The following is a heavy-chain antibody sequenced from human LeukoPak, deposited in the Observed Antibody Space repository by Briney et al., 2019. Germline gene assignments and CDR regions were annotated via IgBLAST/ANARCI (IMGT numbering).Heavy chain of an antibody. V-gene: IGHV3-21*01. CDR2: ITSMSSFI. CDR3: ARGVGMGAESPLYY. D-gene: IGHD1-26*01. Sequence: RGSLRLSCAASGFTFSRYSMNSVRQAPGKGLEWVSSITSMSSFIYYADSVKGRFTISRDNAKNSLYLQMNSLRAEDTAVYYCARGVGMGAESPLYYWGQGTLVTVSS. J-gene: IGHJ4*02. CDR1: GFTFSRYS.